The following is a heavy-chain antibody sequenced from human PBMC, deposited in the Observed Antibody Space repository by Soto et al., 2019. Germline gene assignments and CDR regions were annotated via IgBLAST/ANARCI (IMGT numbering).Heavy chain of an antibody. V-gene: IGHV3-43*01. CDR3: AKDRAVYDFWSGSTYGMDV. D-gene: IGHD3-3*01. J-gene: IGHJ6*02. CDR2: ISWDGGST. CDR1: GFTFDEYT. Sequence: GGSLRLSCAASGFTFDEYTMHWVRQARGKGLEWVSLISWDGGSTYYADSVKGRFTISRDNSKNSLYLQMNSLRTEDTALYYCAKDRAVYDFWSGSTYGMDVWGQGTTVTVSS.